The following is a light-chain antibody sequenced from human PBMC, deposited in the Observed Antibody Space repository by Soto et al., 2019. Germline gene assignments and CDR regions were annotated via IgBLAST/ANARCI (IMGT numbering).Light chain of an antibody. V-gene: IGKV3-20*01. CDR3: QHYDSLPIT. CDR1: QSVSSSY. CDR2: GAS. J-gene: IGKJ5*01. Sequence: EIVSTQSPGTLSLSPWERATLSFMASQSVSSSYLAWYQQKPGQPPRLLIYGASSRATGIPDRFSGSGSGTDFTLTISRLEPEDFAVFYCQHYDSLPITFGQGTRLEIK.